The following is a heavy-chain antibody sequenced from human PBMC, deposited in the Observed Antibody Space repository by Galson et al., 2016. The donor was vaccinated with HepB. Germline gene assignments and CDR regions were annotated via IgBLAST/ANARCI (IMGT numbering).Heavy chain of an antibody. V-gene: IGHV1-69*13. Sequence: SVKVSCKASGGTFRSNPITWVRQAPGQGLEWMGGIIPIFGTTNSAQRFQGRVTITADESTSTVYMELRSLRSDDTAIYFCATTTHQPPEALDIWGQGTMVSVSS. CDR2: IIPIFGTT. D-gene: IGHD1-1*01. J-gene: IGHJ3*02. CDR3: ATTTHQPPEALDI. CDR1: GGTFRSNP.